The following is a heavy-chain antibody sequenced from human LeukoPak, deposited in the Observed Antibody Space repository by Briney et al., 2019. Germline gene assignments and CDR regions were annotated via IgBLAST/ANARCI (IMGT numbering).Heavy chain of an antibody. CDR2: INPSGSNI. V-gene: IGHV1-46*01. CDR3: ARDNSVGDIAWWFDP. J-gene: IGHJ5*02. CDR1: GYTFTSYD. D-gene: IGHD3-16*02. Sequence: ASVKVSCKASGYTFTSYDINWVRQAPGQGLEWMGLINPSGSNILYAQKFQGRVTMTRDMSTTTDYMELSSLRSEDTAVYYCARDNSVGDIAWWFDPWGQGTLVTVSS.